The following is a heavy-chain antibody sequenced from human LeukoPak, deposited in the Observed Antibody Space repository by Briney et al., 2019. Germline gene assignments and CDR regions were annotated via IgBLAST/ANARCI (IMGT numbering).Heavy chain of an antibody. CDR1: GGSISSSS. D-gene: IGHD3-10*01. V-gene: IGHV3-21*01. J-gene: IGHJ3*02. Sequence: ETLSLTCTVSGGSISSSSYYWGWIRQPPGKGLEWVSSISSSSSYIYYADSVKGRFTISRDNAKNSLYLQMNSLRAEDTAVYYCARGHSALKAFDIWGQGTMVTVSS. CDR2: ISSSSSYI. CDR3: ARGHSALKAFDI.